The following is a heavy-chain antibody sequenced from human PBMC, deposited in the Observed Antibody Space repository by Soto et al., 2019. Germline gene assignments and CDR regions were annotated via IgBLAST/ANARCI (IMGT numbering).Heavy chain of an antibody. V-gene: IGHV3-66*01. J-gene: IGHJ4*02. CDR3: ATAADSSSWFDY. D-gene: IGHD6-13*01. CDR1: GFTVSSNY. CDR2: IYSGGST. Sequence: WGSLRLSCAASGFTVSSNYMSWVRQAPGKGLEWVSVIYSGGSTYYADSVKGRFTISRDNSKNTLYLQMNSLRAEDTAVYYCATAADSSSWFDYWGQGTLVTVSS.